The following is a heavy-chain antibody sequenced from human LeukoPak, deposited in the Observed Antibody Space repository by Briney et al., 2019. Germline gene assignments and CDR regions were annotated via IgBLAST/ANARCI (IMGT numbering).Heavy chain of an antibody. CDR1: GFTFSTYW. CDR2: IKPDGSHV. CDR3: AREGGMVYSYGYLYYFDY. J-gene: IGHJ4*02. D-gene: IGHD5-18*01. V-gene: IGHV3-7*01. Sequence: GGSLRLSCAASGFTFSTYWMNWVRQAPGKGLEWVADIKPDGSHVSYVDSVKGRFSISRDNAQNSLYLQVSSLRAEDTAIYYCAREGGMVYSYGYLYYFDYWGREPWSPSPQ.